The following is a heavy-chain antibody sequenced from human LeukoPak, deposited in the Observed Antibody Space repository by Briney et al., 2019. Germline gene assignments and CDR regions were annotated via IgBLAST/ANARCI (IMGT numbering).Heavy chain of an antibody. CDR3: AREKGSYSSSWSPIDY. Sequence: SVKVSRKASGGTFSSYAISWVRQAPGQGLEWMGGIIPIFGTANYAQKFQGRVTITADESTSTAYMELSSLRSEDTAVYYCAREKGSYSSSWSPIDYWGQGTLVTVSS. V-gene: IGHV1-69*13. D-gene: IGHD6-13*01. J-gene: IGHJ4*02. CDR2: IIPIFGTA. CDR1: GGTFSSYA.